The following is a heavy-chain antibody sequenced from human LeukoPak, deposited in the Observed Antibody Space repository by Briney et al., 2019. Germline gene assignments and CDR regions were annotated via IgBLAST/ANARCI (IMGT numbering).Heavy chain of an antibody. CDR1: GFTFSRYY. Sequence: GGSLRLSCAASGFTFSRYYMSWVRQTPGKALEWISYIPTSGISVHYADSVRGRFTASRDDAKNSLHLQMDSLRVEDTAVYYCARAEGLGPGAHFDQWGQGGLVIVSS. J-gene: IGHJ4*02. CDR2: IPTSGISV. CDR3: ARAEGLGPGAHFDQ. V-gene: IGHV3-11*01.